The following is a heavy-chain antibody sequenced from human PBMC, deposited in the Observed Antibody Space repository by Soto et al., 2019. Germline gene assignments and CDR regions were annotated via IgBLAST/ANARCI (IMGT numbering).Heavy chain of an antibody. J-gene: IGHJ6*03. Sequence: QLQLQESGPGLVKPSETLSLTCTVSGGSISSSSYYWGWLRQPPGKGLEWIGSIYYGGSTYYNPSLKRRVTISVDTSKNHFSLKQSSVTATDTAVYYCADQEPRYYYYYMDVWGKGTTVTVSS. D-gene: IGHD1-26*01. CDR2: IYYGGST. V-gene: IGHV4-39*02. CDR3: ADQEPRYYYYYMDV. CDR1: GGSISSSSYY.